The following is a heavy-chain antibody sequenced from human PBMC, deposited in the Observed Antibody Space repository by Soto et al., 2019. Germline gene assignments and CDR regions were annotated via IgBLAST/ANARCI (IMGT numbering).Heavy chain of an antibody. D-gene: IGHD5-18*01. CDR1: GFTFSSYA. CDR2: ISYDGSNK. Sequence: QVQLVESGGGVVQPGRSLRLSCAASGFTFSSYAMHWVRQAPGKGLEWVAVISYDGSNKYYADSVKGRFTISRDNSKYTLYVTVNSLRAEDTAVYYCARGSWIHLWLGYIDYWGQGTLVTVSS. J-gene: IGHJ4*02. CDR3: ARGSWIHLWLGYIDY. V-gene: IGHV3-30-3*01.